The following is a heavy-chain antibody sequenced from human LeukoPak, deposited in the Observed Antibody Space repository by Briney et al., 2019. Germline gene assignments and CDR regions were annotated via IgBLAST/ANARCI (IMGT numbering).Heavy chain of an antibody. V-gene: IGHV3-23*01. D-gene: IGHD3-10*01. Sequence: PGGSLRLSCAASGFTFSSYAMSWVRQAPGKGLEWVSAISGSGCSTYYADSVKGRFTISRDNSKNTLYLQMNSLRAEDTAVYYCAKDQYRYYGSNHLDYWGQGTLVTVSS. CDR3: AKDQYRYYGSNHLDY. J-gene: IGHJ4*02. CDR2: ISGSGCST. CDR1: GFTFSSYA.